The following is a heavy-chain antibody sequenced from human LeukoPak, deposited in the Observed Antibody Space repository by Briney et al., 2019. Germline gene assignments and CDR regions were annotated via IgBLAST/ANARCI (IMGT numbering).Heavy chain of an antibody. V-gene: IGHV4-59*08. Sequence: SGTLSLTCTVSGGSISSYYWSWIRQPPGKGLEWIGYIYYSGSTNYNPSLKSRVTISVDTSKNQFSLKLSSVTAADTAVYYCASSPGIAAAAYYFDYWGQGTLVTVSS. CDR1: GGSISSYY. J-gene: IGHJ4*02. CDR3: ASSPGIAAAAYYFDY. D-gene: IGHD6-13*01. CDR2: IYYSGST.